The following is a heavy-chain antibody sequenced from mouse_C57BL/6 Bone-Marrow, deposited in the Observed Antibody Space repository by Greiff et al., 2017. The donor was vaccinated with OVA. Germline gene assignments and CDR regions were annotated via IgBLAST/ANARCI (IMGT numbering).Heavy chain of an antibody. J-gene: IGHJ2*01. CDR2: FHPYNDDT. Sequence: QVQLKQSGAELVTPGASVTMSCKASGYTFTTYPIEWMKQNHGKSLEWIGNFHPYNDDTKYNEKFKGKATLTVEKSSSTVYLELSRLTSDDSAVYYCARRGSSSYYFDYWGQGTTLTVSS. CDR1: GYTFTTYP. V-gene: IGHV1-47*01. CDR3: ARRGSSSYYFDY. D-gene: IGHD1-1*01.